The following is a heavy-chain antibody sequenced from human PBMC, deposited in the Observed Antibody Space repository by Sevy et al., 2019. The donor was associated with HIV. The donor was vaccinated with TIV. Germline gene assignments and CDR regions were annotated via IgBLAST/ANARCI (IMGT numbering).Heavy chain of an antibody. CDR3: ARTDYYYGMDV. CDR2: IYFTGST. J-gene: IGHJ6*02. Sequence: SETLSLTCTVSGGSTSLYYWSWIRQPPGKGLEWIGYIYFTGSTDYNPSLKSRVTISLDTSKNQFSLKLSSVTAADTAVYYCARTDYYYGMDVWGQGTTVTVSS. CDR1: GGSTSLYY. V-gene: IGHV4-59*08.